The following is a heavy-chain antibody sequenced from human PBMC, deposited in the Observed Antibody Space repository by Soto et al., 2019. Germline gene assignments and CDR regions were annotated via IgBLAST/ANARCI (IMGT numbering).Heavy chain of an antibody. CDR2: ISRDGGTK. V-gene: IGHV3-30*03. D-gene: IGHD2-8*02. Sequence: QVQLVESGGGVVQPGRSLRLSCAASGFTVISYGMRWVRQAPGKGLEWVAVISRDGGTKYYADSVKGRFTISRDNSRNTLFLEMNSLRGDDMAVYYCTGEVSSGYWGQGTLVTVSS. J-gene: IGHJ4*02. CDR3: TGEVSSGY. CDR1: GFTVISYG.